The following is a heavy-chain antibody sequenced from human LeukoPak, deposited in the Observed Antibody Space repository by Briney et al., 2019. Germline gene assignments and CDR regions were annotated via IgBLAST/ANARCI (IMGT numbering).Heavy chain of an antibody. CDR3: ARVPNIVVVVAATRISYGMDV. CDR2: INWNGGST. V-gene: IGHV3-20*04. CDR1: GFTFDDYG. D-gene: IGHD2-15*01. Sequence: GGSLRLSCAASGFTFDDYGMSWVRQAPGKGLEWVSGINWNGGSTGCADSVKGRFTISRDNAKNSLYLQMNSLRAEDTALYYCARVPNIVVVVAATRISYGMDVWGQGTTVTVSS. J-gene: IGHJ6*02.